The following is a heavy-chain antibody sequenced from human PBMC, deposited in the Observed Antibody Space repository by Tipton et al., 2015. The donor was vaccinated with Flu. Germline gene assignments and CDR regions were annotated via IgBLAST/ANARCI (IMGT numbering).Heavy chain of an antibody. CDR2: INYNGDT. J-gene: IGHJ4*02. CDR1: GGSISTYY. D-gene: IGHD3-22*01. V-gene: IGHV4-59*01. Sequence: TLSLTCTVSGGSISTYYWSWIRQPPGKGLEWIGFINYNGDTDYNPSLKSRVTISVDTSKNQFSLRLSSVTAADTAVYYCARAPYSDYDTSGSSFAYWGQGTLVTVSS. CDR3: ARAPYSDYDTSGSSFAY.